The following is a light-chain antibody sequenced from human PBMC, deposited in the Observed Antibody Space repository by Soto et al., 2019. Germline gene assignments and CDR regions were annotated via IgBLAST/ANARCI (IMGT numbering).Light chain of an antibody. Sequence: DIVMTQSPATLSVSPGERITISCRASQTVGSNLAWYQQKPGQAPSLLIYTTSSRATVVPAKFSGSGSGTEFTLTINSLQSADFVLYYCQQYNSWPRTFGQGTRVEIK. J-gene: IGKJ1*01. CDR2: TTS. V-gene: IGKV3-15*01. CDR1: QTVGSN. CDR3: QQYNSWPRT.